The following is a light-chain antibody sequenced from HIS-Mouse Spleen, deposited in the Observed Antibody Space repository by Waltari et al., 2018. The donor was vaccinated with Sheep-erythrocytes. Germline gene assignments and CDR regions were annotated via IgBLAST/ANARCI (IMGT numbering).Light chain of an antibody. CDR3: QAWDSSIYV. CDR2: QDS. Sequence: SYELTQPPSVSVSPGQTASITCSGDKLGDKYACWYQQKPGQSPVLVIYQDSKRPSGIPERVSGSNAGNTATLTITGTQAMDEADYYCQAWDSSIYVFGTGTKFTVL. CDR1: KLGDKY. J-gene: IGLJ1*01. V-gene: IGLV3-1*01.